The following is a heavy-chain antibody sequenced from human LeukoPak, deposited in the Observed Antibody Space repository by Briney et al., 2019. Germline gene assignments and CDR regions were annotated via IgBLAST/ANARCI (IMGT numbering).Heavy chain of an antibody. Sequence: SETLSLTCAVYGGSFSGYYWSWIRQPPGKGLEWIGEISHSGSTNYNPSLKSRVTISVDTSKDQFSLKLSSVTAADTAVYYCASNYYDSSGYYINGYWGQGTLVTVSS. CDR3: ASNYYDSSGYYINGY. V-gene: IGHV4-34*01. CDR1: GGSFSGYY. J-gene: IGHJ4*02. D-gene: IGHD3-22*01. CDR2: ISHSGST.